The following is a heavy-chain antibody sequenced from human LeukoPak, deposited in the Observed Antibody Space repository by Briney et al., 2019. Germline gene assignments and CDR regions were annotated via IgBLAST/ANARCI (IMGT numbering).Heavy chain of an antibody. J-gene: IGHJ4*02. CDR1: GFTFSSYA. Sequence: PGGTLRLSCAASGFTFSSYAMHWVRQAPGKGLEWVAVISYDGSNKYYADSVKGRFTISRDNSKNTLYLQMNSLRAEDTAVYYCAKTTSVVAATLDYWGQGTLVTVSS. D-gene: IGHD2-15*01. CDR2: ISYDGSNK. V-gene: IGHV3-30-3*01. CDR3: AKTTSVVAATLDY.